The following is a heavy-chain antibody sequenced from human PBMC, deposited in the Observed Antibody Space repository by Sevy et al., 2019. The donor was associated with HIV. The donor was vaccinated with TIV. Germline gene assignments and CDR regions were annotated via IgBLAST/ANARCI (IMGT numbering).Heavy chain of an antibody. CDR2: FIPISGSI. V-gene: IGHV1-69*13. D-gene: IGHD1-7*01. Sequence: ASVKVSCKASGGTFSSHAISWVRQAPGQGLEWMGGFIPISGSINYAQRFQGRVTITADESTGTVYMVLSSLRPDDAAVYYCARDGTGTTYGFDPWGQGTLVTVSS. CDR1: GGTFSSHA. J-gene: IGHJ5*02. CDR3: ARDGTGTTYGFDP.